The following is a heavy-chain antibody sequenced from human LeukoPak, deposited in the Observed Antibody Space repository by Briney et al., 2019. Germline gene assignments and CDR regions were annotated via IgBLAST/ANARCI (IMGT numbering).Heavy chain of an antibody. J-gene: IGHJ4*02. Sequence: GESLKISCKGSGYSFTSYWIGWVRQMPGKGLDWMGIIYPGDSDTSYSPSFQGQVTISADKSISTAYVQWSSLKTSDTAMNYWASLSPTSGGDYWGQGTLVTVSS. CDR1: GYSFTSYW. V-gene: IGHV5-51*01. D-gene: IGHD2-15*01. CDR2: IYPGDSDT. CDR3: ASLSPTSGGDY.